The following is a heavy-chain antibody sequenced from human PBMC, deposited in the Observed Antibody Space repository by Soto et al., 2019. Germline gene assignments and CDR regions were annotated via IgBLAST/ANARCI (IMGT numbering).Heavy chain of an antibody. CDR2: IIPIFGTA. J-gene: IGHJ5*02. V-gene: IGHV1-69*12. CDR1: GGTFSSYA. CDR3: ARGFPVEMATGGWFDP. Sequence: QVQLVQSGAEVKKPGSSVKVSCKASGGTFSSYAISWVRQAPGQGLEWMGGIIPIFGTANYAQKFQGRVTIPADESTSTAYMELSSLRYEDTAVYYCARGFPVEMATGGWFDPWGPGTLVTVSS. D-gene: IGHD5-12*01.